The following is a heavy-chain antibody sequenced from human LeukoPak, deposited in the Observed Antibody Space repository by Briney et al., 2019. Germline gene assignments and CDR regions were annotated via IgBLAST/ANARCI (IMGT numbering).Heavy chain of an antibody. CDR3: ATEGRSTTPGY. Sequence: GGSLRLPCAASGFTFSNFNMNWVRQAPGKGLEWVSSISSSSAYIYYADSVKGRFTISRDNAKNSLYLQMNSLRAEDTAVYYCATEGRSTTPGYWGQGTLVTVSS. CDR1: GFTFSNFN. CDR2: ISSSSAYI. V-gene: IGHV3-21*01. J-gene: IGHJ4*02. D-gene: IGHD6-13*01.